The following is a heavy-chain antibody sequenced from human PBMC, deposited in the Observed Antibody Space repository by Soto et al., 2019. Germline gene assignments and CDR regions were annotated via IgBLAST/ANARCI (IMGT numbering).Heavy chain of an antibody. CDR2: IYYSGST. V-gene: IGHV4-39*01. CDR3: ARLPMLEFGELFLTI. J-gene: IGHJ4*02. D-gene: IGHD3-10*01. CDR1: GGSISSSSYY. Sequence: QLQLQESGPGLVKPSETLSLTCTVSGGSISSSSYYWGWIRQPPGKGLEWIGSIYYSGSTYYNPSLKSRVTISVDTSKNQFSLKLSSVTAADTAVYYCARLPMLEFGELFLTIWGQGTLVTVSS.